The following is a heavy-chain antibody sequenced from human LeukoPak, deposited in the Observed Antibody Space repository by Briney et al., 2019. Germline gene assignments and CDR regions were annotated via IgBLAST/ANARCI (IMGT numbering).Heavy chain of an antibody. D-gene: IGHD4-11*01. V-gene: IGHV3-53*01. Sequence: PGGSLRLSCAASGFTVSSNYMSWVRQAPGKGLEWVSVIYSGGSTYYADSVKGRFTISRDNSKNTLDLQMNSLRAEDTAVYYCARSLGDSNYDYWGQGTLVTVSS. J-gene: IGHJ4*02. CDR3: ARSLGDSNYDY. CDR1: GFTVSSNY. CDR2: IYSGGST.